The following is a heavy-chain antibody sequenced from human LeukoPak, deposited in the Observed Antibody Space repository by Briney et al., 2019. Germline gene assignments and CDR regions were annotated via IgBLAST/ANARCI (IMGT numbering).Heavy chain of an antibody. CDR1: GFIFSNCW. V-gene: IGHV3-11*01. D-gene: IGHD6-19*01. Sequence: GGSLRLSCAASGFIFSNCWMSWVRQAPGKGLEWVSYISSTGSTIYYTDSVKGRFTIYRDNANNSLYLQMNSLRAEDTAVYYCARDLTSGWFVDYWGQGILVTVSS. CDR3: ARDLTSGWFVDY. J-gene: IGHJ4*02. CDR2: ISSTGSTI.